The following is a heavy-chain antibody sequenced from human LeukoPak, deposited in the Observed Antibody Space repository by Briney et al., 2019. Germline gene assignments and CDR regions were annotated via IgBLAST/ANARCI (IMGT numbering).Heavy chain of an antibody. CDR1: GGSISSGGYY. Sequence: PSETLSLTCTVSGGSISSGGYYWSWVRQHPGKGLEWIGYIHYTGGTYYNPSLKSRLTISVDTSKNQFSLKLSSVTAADTAVYFCARVVVSATFDYWGRGTLVTVSS. J-gene: IGHJ4*02. CDR3: ARVVVSATFDY. D-gene: IGHD2-15*01. V-gene: IGHV4-31*03. CDR2: IHYTGGT.